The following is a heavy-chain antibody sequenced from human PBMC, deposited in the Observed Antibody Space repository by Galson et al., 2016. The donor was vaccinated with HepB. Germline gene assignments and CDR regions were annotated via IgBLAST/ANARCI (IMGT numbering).Heavy chain of an antibody. CDR3: AADYGDYTPFDY. J-gene: IGHJ4*02. Sequence: SVKVSCKASGFTFSSSTVQWLRQARGQRLEWIGWIVVGSGNTNHAQKCHERVTITRDLSTDTVYMELNSLKAEDTAVYYCAADYGDYTPFDYWGQGVLVTVSS. V-gene: IGHV1-58*01. D-gene: IGHD4-17*01. CDR2: IVVGSGNT. CDR1: GFTFSSST.